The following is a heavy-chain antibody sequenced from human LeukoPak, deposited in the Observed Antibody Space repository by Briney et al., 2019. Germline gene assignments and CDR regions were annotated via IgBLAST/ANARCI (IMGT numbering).Heavy chain of an antibody. J-gene: IGHJ4*02. D-gene: IGHD3-10*01. CDR1: GYTFTGYY. Sequence: ASVKVSCKASGYTFTGYYMHWLRQAPGQGLEWGGWSNPNSGGTNYAQKFQGWVTMTRDTSISTAYMELSRLRSDDTAVYYCARVGRSGSYYRYFDYWGQGTLVTVSS. CDR2: SNPNSGGT. V-gene: IGHV1-2*04. CDR3: ARVGRSGSYYRYFDY.